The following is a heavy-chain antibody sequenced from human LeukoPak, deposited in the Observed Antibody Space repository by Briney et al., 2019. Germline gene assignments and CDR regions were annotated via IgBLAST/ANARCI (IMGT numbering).Heavy chain of an antibody. D-gene: IGHD1-1*01. V-gene: IGHV3-23*01. CDR1: GFTFSSYA. CDR2: ISGSGGST. Sequence: GGSLRLSCAASGFTFSSYAMSRVRQAPGKGLEWVSAISGSGGSTYYADSVKGRFTISRDNSKNTLYLQMNSLRAEDTAVYYCAKDPDWNDALRWFDPWGQGTLVTVSS. J-gene: IGHJ5*02. CDR3: AKDPDWNDALRWFDP.